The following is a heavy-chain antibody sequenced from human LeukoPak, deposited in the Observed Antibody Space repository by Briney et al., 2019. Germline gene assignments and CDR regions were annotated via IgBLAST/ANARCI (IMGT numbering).Heavy chain of an antibody. CDR2: MNPNSGNT. CDR1: GYIFTTYD. D-gene: IGHD4-23*01. V-gene: IGHV1-8*01. CDR3: ARGPNKSDGGNSGSAWFDP. Sequence: ASVKVSCKASGYIFTTYDINWVRQATGQGLEWMGWMNPNSGNTGYAQKFQGRVTMTRNTSISTAYMELRSLRSEDTAVYYCARGPNKSDGGNSGSAWFDPWGQGTLVTVSS. J-gene: IGHJ5*02.